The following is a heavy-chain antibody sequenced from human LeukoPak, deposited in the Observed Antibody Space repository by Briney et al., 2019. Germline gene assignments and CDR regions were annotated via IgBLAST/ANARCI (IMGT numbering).Heavy chain of an antibody. D-gene: IGHD3-22*01. CDR3: AKVVLNNDNSGHSGFDY. CDR1: GFTFSSYE. CDR2: ISSSGSTI. J-gene: IGHJ4*01. V-gene: IGHV3-48*03. Sequence: GGSLRLSCAASGFTFSSYEMNWVRQAPGKGLEWVSYISSSGSTIYYADSVKGRFTISRDNSKNTLYLQMNSLKADDTALYYCAKVVLNNDNSGHSGFDYWGQGTLVTVSS.